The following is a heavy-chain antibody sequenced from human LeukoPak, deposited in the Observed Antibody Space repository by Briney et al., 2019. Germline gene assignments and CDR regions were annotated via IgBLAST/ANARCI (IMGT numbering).Heavy chain of an antibody. Sequence: SVKVSCKASGGTFSSYAISWVRQAPGQGLEWMGGIIPIFGTANYAQKFQGRVTITADKSTSTAYMELSSLRSEDTAVYYCAAGTYYDFWSGYYLFTFDYWGQGTLVTVSS. CDR2: IIPIFGTA. V-gene: IGHV1-69*06. CDR3: AAGTYYDFWSGYYLFTFDY. J-gene: IGHJ4*02. CDR1: GGTFSSYA. D-gene: IGHD3-3*01.